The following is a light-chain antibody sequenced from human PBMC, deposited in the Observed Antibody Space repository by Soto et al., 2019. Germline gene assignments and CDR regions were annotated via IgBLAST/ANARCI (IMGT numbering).Light chain of an antibody. CDR3: SSYTGSSTYVV. Sequence: QSALTQPASVSGSPGQSITISCTGTSSDVGGYNYVSWYQQHPDKAPKLMIYDVNNRPSGVSNRFSGSKPGNTASLTISGLQAEDEADYYCSSYTGSSTYVVFGGGTKLTVL. CDR2: DVN. V-gene: IGLV2-14*01. CDR1: SSDVGGYNY. J-gene: IGLJ2*01.